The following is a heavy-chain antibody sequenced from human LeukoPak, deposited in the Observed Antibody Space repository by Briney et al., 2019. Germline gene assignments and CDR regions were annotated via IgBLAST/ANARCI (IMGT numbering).Heavy chain of an antibody. CDR3: ARGSAGVTSS. D-gene: IGHD4-17*01. J-gene: IGHJ5*02. V-gene: IGHV4-59*01. CDR2: ISSSGSP. CDR1: GGSLSNDY. Sequence: SETLSLTCSVSGGSLSNDYWSWIRQPPRKGLDGIGDISSSGSPNYNPSLPSRVTISVDTSKNQFSLKVSSVTAADTAIYYCARGSAGVTSSWGQGTLVTVSS.